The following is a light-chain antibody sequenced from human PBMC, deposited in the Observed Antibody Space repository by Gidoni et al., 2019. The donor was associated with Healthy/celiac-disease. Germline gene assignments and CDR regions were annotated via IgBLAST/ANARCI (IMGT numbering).Light chain of an antibody. Sequence: DIVMTQSPDSLAVSLCERATINCKSSQSVLYSSNNRNYLAWYQQKPGQSPKLLIYWASTRESGVPDRFSGSGSGTDLTLTISSLQAEDVAVYYCQQYYSSPRTFGQGTKVEIK. CDR1: QSVLYSSNNRNY. CDR3: QQYYSSPRT. CDR2: WAS. V-gene: IGKV4-1*01. J-gene: IGKJ1*01.